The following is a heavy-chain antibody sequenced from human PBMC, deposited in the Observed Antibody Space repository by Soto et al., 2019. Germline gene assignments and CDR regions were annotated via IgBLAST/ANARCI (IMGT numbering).Heavy chain of an antibody. CDR1: GYTFTSYG. V-gene: IGHV1-18*01. CDR3: ARDFCSSTSCYEGYYYSMDV. Sequence: ASVKVSCKASGYTFTSYGINWVRQAPGQGLEWVGWISAYNGNTNYAQKLQGRVTMTTDTSTSTAYMELRSLRSDDTAVYYCARDFCSSTSCYEGYYYSMDVWGQGTTVTVSS. CDR2: ISAYNGNT. D-gene: IGHD2-2*01. J-gene: IGHJ6*02.